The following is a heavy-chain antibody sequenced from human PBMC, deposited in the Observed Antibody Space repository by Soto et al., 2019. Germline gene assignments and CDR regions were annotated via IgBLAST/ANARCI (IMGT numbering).Heavy chain of an antibody. CDR2: INAGNGNT. V-gene: IGHV1-3*01. CDR1: GYTFTAYP. J-gene: IGHJ4*02. D-gene: IGHD2-15*01. Sequence: ASVKVSCKASGYTFTAYPMHWVRQAPGQRLEWMGWINAGNGNTIYSQKFQGRVTITRDTSASIAYMELSSLRSEDTAVYYCARDSCSGGTCYVHFDYWGQGTLVTVSS. CDR3: ARDSCSGGTCYVHFDY.